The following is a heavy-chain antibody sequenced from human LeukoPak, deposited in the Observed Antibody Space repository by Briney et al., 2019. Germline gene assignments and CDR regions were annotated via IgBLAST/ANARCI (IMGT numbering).Heavy chain of an antibody. CDR3: AGSNTYSSGYYRFDD. J-gene: IGHJ4*02. CDR2: IYYSGCT. CDR1: GGSISSYY. V-gene: IGHV4-59*01. Sequence: SETLSLTCTVSGGSISSYYWSWIRRPPGKGLEGIGYIYYSGCTKYNPSLTSRVTISVHTSKNQFSLKLSSVTAADTAVYYCAGSNTYSSGYYRFDDWGQGTLVTVYS. D-gene: IGHD3-22*01.